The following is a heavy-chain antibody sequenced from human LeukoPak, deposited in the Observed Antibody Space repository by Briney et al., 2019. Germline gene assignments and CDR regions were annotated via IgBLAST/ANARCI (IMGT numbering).Heavy chain of an antibody. J-gene: IGHJ5*02. CDR1: GGTFSSYA. CDR2: IIPIFGTA. D-gene: IGHD3-10*01. CDR3: ARDVLPPYYYGSGSYRADWFDP. V-gene: IGHV1-69*05. Sequence: SVKVSCKASGGTFSSYAISWVRQAPGQGLEWMGRIIPIFGTANYAQKFQGRVTIPTDESTSTAYMELSSLRSEDTAVYYCARDVLPPYYYGSGSYRADWFDPWGQGTLVTVSS.